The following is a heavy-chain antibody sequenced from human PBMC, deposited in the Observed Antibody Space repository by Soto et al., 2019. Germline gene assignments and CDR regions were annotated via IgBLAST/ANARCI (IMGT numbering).Heavy chain of an antibody. D-gene: IGHD3-3*01. Sequence: PGGSLRLSCAASGFTFDDYAMHWVRQAPGKGLEWVSGISWNSGSIDYADSVKGRFTISRDNAKNSLYLQMNSLGAEDTALYYSARLITSFGVKYFDYWGQGTLVTVSS. CDR1: GFTFDDYA. CDR2: ISWNSGSI. CDR3: ARLITSFGVKYFDY. V-gene: IGHV3-9*01. J-gene: IGHJ4*02.